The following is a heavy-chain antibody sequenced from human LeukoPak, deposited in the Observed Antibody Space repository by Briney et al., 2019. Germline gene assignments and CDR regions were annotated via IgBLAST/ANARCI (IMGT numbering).Heavy chain of an antibody. CDR3: AREGILRGYSYGPLDY. Sequence: GGSLRLSCAASGFTFSDYYMTWIRQAPGKGREWVSYITSSGYYTNYGDSVKGRFTMSRDNGKKSLYLQMDSLRDEDTAVYYCAREGILRGYSYGPLDYWGQGTLVTVSS. CDR1: GFTFSDYY. D-gene: IGHD5-18*01. CDR2: ITSSGYYT. J-gene: IGHJ4*02. V-gene: IGHV3-11*06.